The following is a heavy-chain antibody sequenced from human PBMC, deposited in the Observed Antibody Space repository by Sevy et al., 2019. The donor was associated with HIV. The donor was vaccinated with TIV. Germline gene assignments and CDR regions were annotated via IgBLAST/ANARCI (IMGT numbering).Heavy chain of an antibody. CDR1: GFSFTSYW. D-gene: IGHD2-21*01. CDR2: INQVGTEK. CDR3: AKEESTCCGVAY. J-gene: IGHJ4*02. Sequence: GWSLRLSCAASGFSFTSYWMSWVRQTPEKGLEWVANINQVGTEKNYVDSVKGRFTISRDNAKNSLYLQMNSLRAEDTAVYYCAKEESTCCGVAYWGQGTLVTVSS. V-gene: IGHV3-7*01.